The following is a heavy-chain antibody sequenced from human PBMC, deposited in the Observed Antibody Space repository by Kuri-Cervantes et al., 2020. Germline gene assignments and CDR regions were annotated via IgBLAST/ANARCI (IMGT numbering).Heavy chain of an antibody. D-gene: IGHD3-3*01. J-gene: IGHJ5*02. Sequence: SGPTLVKPTQTLTLTCTFSGFSLSTSGVGVGWIRQPPGKALEWLARIDWDDDKYYSTSLKTRLTISKDTSKNQVVLTMTNMDPVDTATYYCARGLEWSARDWFDLWGQGTLVTVSS. V-gene: IGHV2-70*11. CDR1: GFSLSTSGVG. CDR2: IDWDDDK. CDR3: ARGLEWSARDWFDL.